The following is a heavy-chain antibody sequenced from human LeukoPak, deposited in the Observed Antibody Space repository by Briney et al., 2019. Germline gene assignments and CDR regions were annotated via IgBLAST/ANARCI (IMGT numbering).Heavy chain of an antibody. J-gene: IGHJ5*02. V-gene: IGHV1-2*02. CDR1: GYSFTDSY. D-gene: IGHD2-21*01. CDR3: ARADRLHGGPYLIGP. CDR2: INPNSGGT. Sequence: ASVKVSCKTSGYSFTDSYMHWVRQAPGQGLEWMGWINPNSGGTSSAQKFQGRVTMTRDTSITTVYMEVSWLTSDDTAIYYCARADRLHGGPYLIGPWGQGTLVTVSS.